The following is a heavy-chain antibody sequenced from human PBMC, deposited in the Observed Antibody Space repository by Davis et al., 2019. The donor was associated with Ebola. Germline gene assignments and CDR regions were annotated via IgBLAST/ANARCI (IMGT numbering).Heavy chain of an antibody. V-gene: IGHV3-23*01. J-gene: IGHJ6*02. Sequence: GGSLRLSCAASGFTFSSYWMSWVRQAPGKGLEWVSGISGSGATTYYADSVKGRFTISRDNSKNTLYLQMNSLRAEDTAVYYCARWNFGVGRYGMDIWGQGTTVTVSS. CDR3: ARWNFGVGRYGMDI. CDR1: GFTFSSYW. D-gene: IGHD3-3*01. CDR2: ISGSGATT.